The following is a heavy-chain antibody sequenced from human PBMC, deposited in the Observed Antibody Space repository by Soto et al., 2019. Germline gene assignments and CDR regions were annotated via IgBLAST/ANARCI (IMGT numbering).Heavy chain of an antibody. CDR3: ATARGYMVASSSDFDY. J-gene: IGHJ4*02. CDR1: GGSISSSSYY. Sequence: SETLSLTCTVSGGSISSSSYYWGWIRQPPGKGLEWIGSIYYSGSTYYNPSLKSRVTISVDTSKNQFSLKLSSVTAADTAVYYCATARGYMVASSSDFDYWGQGTLVTVSS. V-gene: IGHV4-39*01. D-gene: IGHD5-12*01. CDR2: IYYSGST.